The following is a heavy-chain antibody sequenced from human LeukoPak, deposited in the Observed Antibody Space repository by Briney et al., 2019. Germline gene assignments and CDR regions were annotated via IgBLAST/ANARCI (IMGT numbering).Heavy chain of an antibody. V-gene: IGHV4-4*02. Sequence: PSGTLSLTCAVPGGSISSSNWWSWVRRPPGKGLEWIGEIYHSGSTNYNPSLKSRVTISVDKSKNLFSLKLSSVTAADTAVYYCARVFSRLYLVRGVKYYFDYWGQGTLVTVSS. CDR3: ARVFSRLYLVRGVKYYFDY. CDR2: IYHSGST. CDR1: GGSISSSNW. J-gene: IGHJ4*02. D-gene: IGHD3-10*01.